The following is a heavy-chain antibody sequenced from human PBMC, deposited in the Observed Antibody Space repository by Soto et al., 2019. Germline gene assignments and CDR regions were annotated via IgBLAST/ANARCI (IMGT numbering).Heavy chain of an antibody. D-gene: IGHD3-9*01. CDR3: AKTGPYDILTYWYFDL. V-gene: IGHV4-39*01. Sequence: SETLSLTCIVSGDSISSSSYYWVWIRQPPGKGLEWIGSIYYSGTTYYNPSLESRVTISIDTSKNQFSLKVSSLTAADTAVYHCAKTGPYDILTYWYFDLWGRGTLVTVSS. CDR1: GDSISSSSYY. J-gene: IGHJ2*01. CDR2: IYYSGTT.